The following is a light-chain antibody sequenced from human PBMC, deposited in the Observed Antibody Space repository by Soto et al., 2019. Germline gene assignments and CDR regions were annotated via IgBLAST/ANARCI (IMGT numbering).Light chain of an antibody. CDR3: QQHNQWPIP. V-gene: IGKV1-39*01. CDR2: AAS. CDR1: QSITGY. Sequence: TNSPDSLSASVGDRVDITCRASQSITGYLNWYQQKPGKVPKLLIYAASTLQSGVPARFSGSGSGTEFTLTINSLQSEDSAVYYCQQHNQWPIPFGQGTRLAIK. J-gene: IGKJ5*01.